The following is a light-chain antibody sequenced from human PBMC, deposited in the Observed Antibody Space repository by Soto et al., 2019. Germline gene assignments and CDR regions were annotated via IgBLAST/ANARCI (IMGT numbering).Light chain of an antibody. CDR2: RNN. J-gene: IGLJ2*01. V-gene: IGLV1-47*01. CDR3: AAWDDSLTGVV. CDR1: SSNIGTYY. Sequence: QLVLTQPPSASGTPGQRVTISCSGSSSNIGTYYVYWYQQLPGTAPKLLIYRNNQRPSGVPDRFSGSKSGTSASLVISGLRSEDEADYHCAAWDDSLTGVVFGGGTKLTVL.